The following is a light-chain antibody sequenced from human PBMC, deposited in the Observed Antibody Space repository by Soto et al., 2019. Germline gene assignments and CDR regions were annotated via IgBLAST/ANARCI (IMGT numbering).Light chain of an antibody. CDR2: DAS. CDR1: QRVNTC. Sequence: DIQMTQSPSTLSASVGDRVSITCRVSQRVNTCLAWYQQKPGKAPTLLIYDASTLQSGVPPRFSGRGSGTEFTLTIRSLQPDDIATYYGQQYSSYSAWTFGEGTKVDIK. V-gene: IGKV1-5*01. CDR3: QQYSSYSAWT. J-gene: IGKJ1*01.